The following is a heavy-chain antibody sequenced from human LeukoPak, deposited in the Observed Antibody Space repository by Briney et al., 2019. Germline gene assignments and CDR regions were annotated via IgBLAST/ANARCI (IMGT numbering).Heavy chain of an antibody. CDR1: GFTFSSYW. CDR2: IKQDGSEK. V-gene: IGHV3-7*04. J-gene: IGHJ4*02. Sequence: GGSLRLSCAASGFTFSSYWMSWVRQAPGKGLEWVANIKQDGSEKYYVDSVKGRFTISRDNAKNSLYLQMNSLRAEDTAVYYCARAPITMIVVANWRYFDYWGQGTLVTVSS. D-gene: IGHD3-22*01. CDR3: ARAPITMIVVANWRYFDY.